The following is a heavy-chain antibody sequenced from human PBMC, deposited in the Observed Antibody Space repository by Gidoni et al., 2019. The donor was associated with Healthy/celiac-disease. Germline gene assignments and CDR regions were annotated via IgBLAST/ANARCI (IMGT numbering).Heavy chain of an antibody. D-gene: IGHD2-21*01. CDR2: IYYSGST. V-gene: IGHV4-61*01. CDR3: ARDHMSNFDY. CDR1: GGSVSSGSSY. Sequence: QVQLQESGPGLVKPSETLSLTCTVPGGSVSSGSSYWSWIRQPPGKGLEWIGYIYYSGSTNYNPHLKSRVTISVDTSKNQFSLKLSSVTAADTAVYYCARDHMSNFDYWGQGTLVTVSS. J-gene: IGHJ4*02.